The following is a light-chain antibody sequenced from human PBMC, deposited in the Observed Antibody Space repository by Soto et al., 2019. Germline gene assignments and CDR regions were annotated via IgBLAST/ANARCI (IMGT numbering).Light chain of an antibody. CDR3: QQYGSAPIS. CDR1: QSVRYNY. J-gene: IGKJ4*01. CDR2: DAS. Sequence: EIVLTQPPATLSLSPGERATLSCGASQSVRYNYLAWYQQKTGLAPRLLIYDASTRAIGIPDRFSGSGSGTDFTLTISRLEPEDFAVYYCQQYGSAPISFGGGTRVEIK. V-gene: IGKV3D-20*01.